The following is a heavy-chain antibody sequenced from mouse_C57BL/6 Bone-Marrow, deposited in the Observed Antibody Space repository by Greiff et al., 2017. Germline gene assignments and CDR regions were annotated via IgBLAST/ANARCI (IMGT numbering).Heavy chain of an antibody. CDR2: LYPGSGNT. CDR3: ARWRYYGSSYYDY. D-gene: IGHD1-1*01. CDR1: GYTFTDYY. J-gene: IGHJ2*01. Sequence: VQLQQSGAELVRPGASVKLSCKASGYTFTDYYINWVKQRPGQGLEWIARLYPGSGNTYYNEKFKGKATLTAEKSSSTAYMQLSSLTSEDSAVYFCARWRYYGSSYYDYWGQGTTLTVSS. V-gene: IGHV1-76*01.